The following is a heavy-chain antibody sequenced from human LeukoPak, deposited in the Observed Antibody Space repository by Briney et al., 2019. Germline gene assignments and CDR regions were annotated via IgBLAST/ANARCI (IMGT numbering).Heavy chain of an antibody. D-gene: IGHD3-3*01. CDR3: ARGNYDFWSGYSLGLDY. J-gene: IGHJ4*02. Sequence: KPSQTLSLTCAVSGVSISSGGYSWSWIRQPPGKGLEWIGYIYHSGSTYYNPSLKSRVTISVDRSKNQFSLKLSSVTAADTAVYYCARGNYDFWSGYSLGLDYRGQGTLVTVSS. CDR2: IYHSGST. V-gene: IGHV4-30-2*01. CDR1: GVSISSGGYS.